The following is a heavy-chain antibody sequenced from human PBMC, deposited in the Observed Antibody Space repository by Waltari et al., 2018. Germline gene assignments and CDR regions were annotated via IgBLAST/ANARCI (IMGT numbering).Heavy chain of an antibody. CDR3: ARGVINGDYDF. J-gene: IGHJ4*02. V-gene: IGHV3-48*01. CDR1: GFTFSSYS. D-gene: IGHD3-3*01. CDR2: IRSRSSTR. Sequence: EVQLVESGGGLVQPGGSLRLSCASSGFTFSSYSMYWVRQAPGKGLEWVSYIRSRSSTRYYADSVKGQFNSSRENAKDSLYLQMNSLRAEDTAVYYWARGVINGDYDFWGQGTLVTGSS.